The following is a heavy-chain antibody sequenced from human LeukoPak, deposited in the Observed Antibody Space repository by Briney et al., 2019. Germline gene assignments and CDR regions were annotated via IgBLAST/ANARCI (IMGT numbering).Heavy chain of an antibody. CDR2: IHSDGSAT. J-gene: IGHJ4*02. V-gene: IGHV3-74*01. CDR3: ARGGSGCFDY. CDR1: GFTFSYYW. D-gene: IGHD6-19*01. Sequence: GGSLRLSCAASGFTFSYYWMHWVRHAPGEGLVWVSRIHSDGSATSYADSVKGRFSISRDNAKNTVYLQMNSLRVEDTAVYYCARGGSGCFDYWGQGTLVTASS.